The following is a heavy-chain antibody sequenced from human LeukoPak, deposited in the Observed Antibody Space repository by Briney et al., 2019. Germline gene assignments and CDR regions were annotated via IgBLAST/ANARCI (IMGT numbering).Heavy chain of an antibody. CDR1: GFTFSSYA. D-gene: IGHD6-13*01. CDR2: ISGSGGST. CDR3: AKDSSSSWRKGSYFDY. Sequence: PGGSLRLSCAASGFTFSSYAMSWVRQAPGKGLEWVSAISGSGGSTYYADSVKGRFTISRDNSKNTLYLKMNSLRAEDTAVYYCAKDSSSSWRKGSYFDYWGQGTLVTVSS. J-gene: IGHJ4*02. V-gene: IGHV3-23*01.